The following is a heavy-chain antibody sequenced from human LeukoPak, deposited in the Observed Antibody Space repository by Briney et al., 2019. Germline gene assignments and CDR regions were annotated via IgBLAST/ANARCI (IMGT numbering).Heavy chain of an antibody. J-gene: IGHJ4*02. CDR2: IYYSGST. D-gene: IGHD5-12*01. Sequence: KPSETLSLTCTVSGGSISSYSWSWIRQPPGKGLEWIGYIYYSGSTNYNPSLKSRVTVSVDTSKNQFSLKLSSVTAADTAVYYCARHGYSGHDGWDYWGQGTLVTVSS. CDR3: ARHGYSGHDGWDY. V-gene: IGHV4-59*01. CDR1: GGSISSYS.